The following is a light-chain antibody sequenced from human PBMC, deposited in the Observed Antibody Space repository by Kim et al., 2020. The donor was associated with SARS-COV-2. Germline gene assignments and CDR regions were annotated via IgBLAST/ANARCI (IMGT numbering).Light chain of an antibody. J-gene: IGLJ3*02. V-gene: IGLV2-11*01. CDR3: CSYAGSYTFL. CDR1: SSDVGGYNY. CDR2: DVS. Sequence: GQSVTISCTGTSSDVGGYNYVSWYQQHPGKAPQLMIYDVSKRPSGVPDRFSGSKSGNTASLTISGLQAEDEADYYCCSYAGSYTFLFGGGTQLTVL.